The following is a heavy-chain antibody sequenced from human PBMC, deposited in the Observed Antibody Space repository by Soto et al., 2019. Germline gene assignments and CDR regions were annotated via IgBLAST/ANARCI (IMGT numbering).Heavy chain of an antibody. Sequence: QVQLQESGPGLVKPSQTLSLTCTVSGGSISSGGYYWSWIRQHPGKGLEWIGYIYYSGSTYYNPSLMRRVTISVDTSKSQFSLNLSSVTDADTAVYYCAGIYSGSPGGTLRYWGQGTLVTVSS. CDR1: GGSISSGGYY. CDR2: IYYSGST. J-gene: IGHJ4*02. CDR3: AGIYSGSPGGTLRY. D-gene: IGHD1-26*01. V-gene: IGHV4-31*03.